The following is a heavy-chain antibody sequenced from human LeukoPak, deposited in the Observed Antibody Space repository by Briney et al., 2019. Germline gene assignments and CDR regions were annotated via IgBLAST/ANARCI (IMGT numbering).Heavy chain of an antibody. CDR1: GYTFTTYD. CDR3: ARSGVLGEYYFDY. CDR2: MNPNSGGT. V-gene: IGHV1-2*04. D-gene: IGHD3-10*01. Sequence: ASVKVSCKASGYTFTTYDINWVRQATGQGPEWMGWMNPNSGGTNYAQKFQGWVTMTRDTSISTAYMELSRLRSDDTAVYYCARSGVLGEYYFDYWGQGTLVTVSS. J-gene: IGHJ4*02.